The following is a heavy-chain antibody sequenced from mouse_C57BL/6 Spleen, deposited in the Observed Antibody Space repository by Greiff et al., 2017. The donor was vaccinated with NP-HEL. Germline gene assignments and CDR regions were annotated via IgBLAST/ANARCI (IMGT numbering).Heavy chain of an antibody. V-gene: IGHV1-55*01. CDR3: ARSRFLTGTSYYFDY. CDR1: GYTFTSYW. Sequence: QVQLQQPGAELVKPGASVKMSCKASGYTFTSYWITWVKQRPGQGLEWIGEIYPGSGSTNYNEKFKSKATLTVDTTSSTAYMQLSSLTSEDSAVYYCARSRFLTGTSYYFDYWGQGTTLTVSS. D-gene: IGHD4-1*01. J-gene: IGHJ2*01. CDR2: IYPGSGST.